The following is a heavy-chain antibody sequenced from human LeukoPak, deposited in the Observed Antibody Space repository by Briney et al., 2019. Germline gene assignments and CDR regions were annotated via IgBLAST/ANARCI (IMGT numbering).Heavy chain of an antibody. CDR3: ARPLYCSSTSCYTAFDI. Sequence: SETLSLTCTVSGGSISSYYWSWIRQPPGKGLEWIGYIYYSGSTNYNPSLKSRVTISVDTSKNQFSLKLSSVTAADTAVYYCARPLYCSSTSCYTAFDIWGQGTMVTVSS. J-gene: IGHJ3*02. CDR1: GGSISSYY. V-gene: IGHV4-59*12. D-gene: IGHD2-2*02. CDR2: IYYSGST.